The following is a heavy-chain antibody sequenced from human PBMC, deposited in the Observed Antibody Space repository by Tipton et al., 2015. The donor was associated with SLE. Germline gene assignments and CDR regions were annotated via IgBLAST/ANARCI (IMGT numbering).Heavy chain of an antibody. CDR1: GGSINNYY. CDR3: ARARREVVVVDY. CDR2: IYYDGRS. D-gene: IGHD2-15*01. J-gene: IGHJ4*02. Sequence: TLSLTCTVSGGSINNYYWSWIRQSPGKGLEWIGYIYYDGRSDSNPSLKSRVTMLVDTSKNQLSLNLSSVTAADTAVYYCARARREVVVVDYWGQGTLVTVSS. V-gene: IGHV4-59*01.